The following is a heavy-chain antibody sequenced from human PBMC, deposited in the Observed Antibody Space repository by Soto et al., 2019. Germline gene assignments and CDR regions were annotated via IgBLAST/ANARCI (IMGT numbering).Heavy chain of an antibody. D-gene: IGHD1-26*01. V-gene: IGHV4-59*08. Sequence: PSETLSLTCTVSGGSISSYYWSWIRQPPGKGLEWIGYIYYSGSTNYNPSLKSRVTISVDTSKNQFSLKLSSVTAADTAVYYCARRRGSGLDPWGQGTLVTVSS. CDR1: GGSISSYY. CDR3: ARRRGSGLDP. CDR2: IYYSGST. J-gene: IGHJ5*02.